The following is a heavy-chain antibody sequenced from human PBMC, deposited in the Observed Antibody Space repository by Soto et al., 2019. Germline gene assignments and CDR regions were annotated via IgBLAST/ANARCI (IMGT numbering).Heavy chain of an antibody. CDR3: AKTTDGWFSAFEI. D-gene: IGHD6-19*01. CDR2: ISGSGTTA. Sequence: EVQLLESGGGLVQPGGSLRLSCAASGFIFSSYAMSWVRQAPGKGLEWVSAISGSGTTAYYADSVKGRFTFSRDNSKKTMYPQMNSLRAEDTAVYYCAKTTDGWFSAFEIWGQGTMVTVSS. CDR1: GFIFSSYA. J-gene: IGHJ3*02. V-gene: IGHV3-23*01.